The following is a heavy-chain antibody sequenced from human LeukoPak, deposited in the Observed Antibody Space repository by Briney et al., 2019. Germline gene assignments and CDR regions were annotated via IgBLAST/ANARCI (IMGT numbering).Heavy chain of an antibody. V-gene: IGHV3-15*01. J-gene: IGHJ4*02. D-gene: IGHD6-19*01. CDR3: SSSSAEEWLFDC. Sequence: GGSLRLSCAASGFTFSDAWMSWVRQAPGKGLEWVGRIKSTTDGGTTDYAAPVKGRLTISRDDSKNTLYLQMNSLQTEDTAVYYCSSSSAEEWLFDCWGQGTLVTVSS. CDR1: GFTFSDAW. CDR2: IKSTTDGGTT.